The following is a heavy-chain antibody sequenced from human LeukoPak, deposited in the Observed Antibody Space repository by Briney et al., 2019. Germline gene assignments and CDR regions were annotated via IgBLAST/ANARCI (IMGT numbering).Heavy chain of an antibody. CDR1: GFTFHKYW. D-gene: IGHD6-19*01. Sequence: GGSLRLSCAASGFTFHKYWMHWVRQAPGKGLVWVSRINIDGSSTSYADSVKGRFTISRDNAKNTLYLQMNSLRAEDTAVYYCARIYMAGTSFDSWGQGTLVTVSS. CDR3: ARIYMAGTSFDS. J-gene: IGHJ4*02. CDR2: INIDGSST. V-gene: IGHV3-74*01.